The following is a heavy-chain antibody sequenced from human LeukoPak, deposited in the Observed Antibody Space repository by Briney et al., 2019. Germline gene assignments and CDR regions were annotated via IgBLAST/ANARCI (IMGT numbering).Heavy chain of an antibody. D-gene: IGHD2-2*01. CDR3: AKDLYCSSDSCYLFDY. Sequence: GGSLRLSCAASGFTFSSYAMSWVRQAPGKGLEWVSAISGSGVSTYYADSVKGRFTISRDYSKNTLYLQMDSLRAEDTAVYYCAKDLYCSSDSCYLFDYWGQGTLVTVSS. V-gene: IGHV3-23*01. CDR1: GFTFSSYA. CDR2: ISGSGVST. J-gene: IGHJ4*02.